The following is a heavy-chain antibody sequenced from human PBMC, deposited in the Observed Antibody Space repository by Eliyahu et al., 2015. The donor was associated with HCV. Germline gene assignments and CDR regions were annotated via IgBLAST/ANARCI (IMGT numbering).Heavy chain of an antibody. CDR2: ISXSSNTA. CDR1: GFXFSSYS. Sequence: EVQLVESGGGLVQSGGSLRLXCAASGFXFSSYSMNWVRQAPGKGLEWISYISXSSNTAYYADSXKGRXTISRDXAKNSLYLQMNSLSAEDTAVYYCARDRYGDYVLDYWGQGTLVTVSS. CDR3: ARDRYGDYVLDY. V-gene: IGHV3-48*01. D-gene: IGHD4-17*01. J-gene: IGHJ4*02.